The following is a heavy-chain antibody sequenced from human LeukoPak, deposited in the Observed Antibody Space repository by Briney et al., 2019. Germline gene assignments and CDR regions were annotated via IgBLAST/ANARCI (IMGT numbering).Heavy chain of an antibody. CDR2: IYHSGST. CDR1: GGSISSSNW. CDR3: ARRVGKYPAYYFDS. D-gene: IGHD2-2*01. Sequence: SGTLSLTCAVSGGSISSSNWWSWVRQPPGKGLEWIGEIYHSGSTNYNPSLKSRLAMSMDTSKNHFSLKVNSMTAADTAVYYCARRVGKYPAYYFDSWGQGTLVTVSS. J-gene: IGHJ4*02. V-gene: IGHV4-4*02.